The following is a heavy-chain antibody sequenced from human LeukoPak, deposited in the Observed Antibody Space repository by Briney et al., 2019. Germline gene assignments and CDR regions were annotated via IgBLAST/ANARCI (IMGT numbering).Heavy chain of an antibody. V-gene: IGHV4-4*02. CDR3: ARDNHDNSGYYFDY. J-gene: IGHJ4*02. D-gene: IGHD3-22*01. Sequence: SGTLSLTCAVSGGSISSSNWWSWVRQPPGKGLEWIGEIYHSGRTNYTPSLKSRVTISVDKSKNQLSLKLSSVTAADTAVYYCARDNHDNSGYYFDYWGQGTLVTVSS. CDR2: IYHSGRT. CDR1: GGSISSSNW.